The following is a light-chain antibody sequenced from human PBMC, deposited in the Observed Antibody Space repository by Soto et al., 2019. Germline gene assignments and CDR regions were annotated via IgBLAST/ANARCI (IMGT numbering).Light chain of an antibody. Sequence: QSALPQPRSVSGSPGQSVTISCTGTSSGYNYVSWYQQHPGEAPKLMIYDVTMRPSGVPDRFSGSKSGNTASLTISGLQAEDEADYYCCSYARSSVIFGGGTKVTVL. J-gene: IGLJ2*01. CDR1: SSGYNY. CDR3: CSYARSSVI. CDR2: DVT. V-gene: IGLV2-11*01.